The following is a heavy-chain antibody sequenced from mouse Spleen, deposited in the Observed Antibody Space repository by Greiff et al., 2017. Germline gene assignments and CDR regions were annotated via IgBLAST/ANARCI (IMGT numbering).Heavy chain of an antibody. J-gene: IGHJ3*01. Sequence: VQLQQSGPELVKPGASVKISCKASGYAFSSSWMNWVKQRPGKGLEWIGRIYPGDGDTNYNGKFKGKATLTADKSSSTAYMQLSSLTSEDSAVYFCARHYGSSNWFAYWGQGTLVTVSA. V-gene: IGHV1-82*01. CDR1: GYAFSSSW. CDR2: IYPGDGDT. D-gene: IGHD1-1*01. CDR3: ARHYGSSNWFAY.